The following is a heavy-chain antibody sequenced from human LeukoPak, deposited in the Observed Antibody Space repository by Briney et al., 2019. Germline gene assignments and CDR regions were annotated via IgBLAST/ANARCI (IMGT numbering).Heavy chain of an antibody. Sequence: GSVTVTCKASGYTFTGYYMHWVRQAPGQGVEWMGWINHNSGGTNYAQKFQGSVTITRDTSISTASMELSRLRSDDTAVYFCAPGLITIFGLATLDYWGQGTLVTVSS. CDR3: APGLITIFGLATLDY. CDR1: GYTFTGYY. D-gene: IGHD3-3*01. J-gene: IGHJ4*02. CDR2: INHNSGGT. V-gene: IGHV1-2*02.